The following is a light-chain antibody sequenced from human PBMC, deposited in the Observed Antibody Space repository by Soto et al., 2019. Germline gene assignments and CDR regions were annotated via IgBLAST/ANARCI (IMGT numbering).Light chain of an antibody. J-gene: IGKJ2*01. CDR2: GAS. Sequence: EIVLTQSPGTLSLSPGERATLSCRASQSVSSSYLAWYRQKPGQAPTLLIYGASSRATGIPDRFSGSGSATDFTLTISRLEPEDFAVYYCQQYGSSPPMYTFGQGTKLEIK. CDR1: QSVSSSY. V-gene: IGKV3-20*01. CDR3: QQYGSSPPMYT.